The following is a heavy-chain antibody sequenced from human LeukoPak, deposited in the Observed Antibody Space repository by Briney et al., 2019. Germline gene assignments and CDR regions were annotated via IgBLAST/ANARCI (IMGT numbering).Heavy chain of an antibody. CDR2: ISAQHGQT. Sequence: ASVKVSCKTSGYSETFYGITWVRQVAGQGLEWMGWISAQHGQTEYAPKSRDRVTMTTDTYTNTAYMELRSLRSDDTAVYYCAGSLVYCTSNVCYLKYWGEGTLV. CDR3: AGSLVYCTSNVCYLKY. J-gene: IGHJ4*02. D-gene: IGHD2-8*01. CDR1: GYSETFYG. V-gene: IGHV1-18*01.